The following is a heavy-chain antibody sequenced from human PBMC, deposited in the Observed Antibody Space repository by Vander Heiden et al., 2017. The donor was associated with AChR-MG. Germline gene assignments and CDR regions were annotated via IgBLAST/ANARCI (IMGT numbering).Heavy chain of an antibody. D-gene: IGHD4-17*01. CDR2: ISWNSGSI. V-gene: IGHV3-9*01. CDR3: AKDLSATVINPAGFDY. J-gene: IGHJ4*02. CDR1: GFTFDDYA. Sequence: CAASGFTFDDYAMHWVRQAPGKGLEWVSGISWNSGSIGYADSVKGRFTISRDNAKNSLYLQMNSLRAEDTALYYCAKDLSATVINPAGFDYWGQGTLVTVSS.